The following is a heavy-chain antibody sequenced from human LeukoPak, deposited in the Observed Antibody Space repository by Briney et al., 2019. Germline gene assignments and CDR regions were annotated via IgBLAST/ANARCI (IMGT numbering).Heavy chain of an antibody. J-gene: IGHJ4*02. V-gene: IGHV1-8*01. CDR1: GYTFTSYD. D-gene: IGHD3-9*01. Sequence: ASVKVSRKASGYTFTSYDINWVRQATGQGLEWMGWMNPNSGNTGYAQKFQGRVTMTRNTSISTAYMELSSLRSEDTAVYYCARGKRYFDWLRYYYFDYWGQGTLVTVSS. CDR3: ARGKRYFDWLRYYYFDY. CDR2: MNPNSGNT.